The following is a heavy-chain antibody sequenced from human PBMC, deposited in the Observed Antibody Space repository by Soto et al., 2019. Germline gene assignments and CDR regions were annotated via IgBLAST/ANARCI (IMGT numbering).Heavy chain of an antibody. CDR2: ISSSSSYI. CDR1: GFTFSSYS. D-gene: IGHD2-15*01. V-gene: IGHV3-21*01. CDR3: ASSKKVAAADSFDY. Sequence: GGSLRLSCAASGFTFSSYSMNWVRQAPGKGLEWVSSISSSSSYIYYADSVKGRFTISRDNAKNSLYLQMNSLRAEDTAVYYCASSKKVAAADSFDYWGQGTLVTVSS. J-gene: IGHJ4*02.